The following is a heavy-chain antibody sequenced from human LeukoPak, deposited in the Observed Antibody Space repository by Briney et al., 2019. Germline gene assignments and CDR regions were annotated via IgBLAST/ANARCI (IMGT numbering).Heavy chain of an antibody. D-gene: IGHD6-19*01. J-gene: IGHJ4*02. CDR1: GGSISSYY. Sequence: SETLSLTCTVSGGSISSYYWSWIRLPPGKGLEWIGYIYYSGSTNYNPSLKSRVTISVDTSKNQFSLKLSSVTAADTAVYYCAREYSSEGFDYWGQATLVTVSS. V-gene: IGHV4-59*01. CDR2: IYYSGST. CDR3: AREYSSEGFDY.